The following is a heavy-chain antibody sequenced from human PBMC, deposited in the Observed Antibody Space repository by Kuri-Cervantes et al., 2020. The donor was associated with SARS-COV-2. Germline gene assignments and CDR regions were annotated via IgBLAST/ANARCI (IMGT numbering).Heavy chain of an antibody. V-gene: IGHV4-34*01. CDR1: GGSLSGSY. J-gene: IGHJ4*02. D-gene: IGHD3-22*01. CDR2: VNHNGGA. CDR3: ARGPTTYYYDSSGEIGLDY. Sequence: SQTLSLTCAIYGGSLSGSYWSWIRQSPGKRLEWIGEVNHNGGANYNPSLRSRVTISVDPSKNQFSLKLSSVTAADTAVYYCARGPTTYYYDSSGEIGLDYWGQGTLVTVSS.